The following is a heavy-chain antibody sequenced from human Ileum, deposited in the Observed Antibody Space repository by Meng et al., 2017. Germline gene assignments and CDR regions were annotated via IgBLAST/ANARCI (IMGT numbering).Heavy chain of an antibody. CDR1: GYTFADYN. D-gene: IGHD3-3*01. V-gene: IGHV1-69-2*01. Sequence: EVHLAQSGAELKKPGATVKISCKVSGYTFADYNIPWVHQAPGKGLDWLRLFDREDGDSKYGERFQGRISITADKSTDTFYLELSGLTSEDTAVYYCVFDSDYWGQGTLATVSS. CDR2: FDREDGDS. J-gene: IGHJ4*02. CDR3: VFDSDY.